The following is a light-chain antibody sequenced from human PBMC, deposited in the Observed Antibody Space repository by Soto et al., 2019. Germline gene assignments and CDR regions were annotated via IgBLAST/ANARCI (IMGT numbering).Light chain of an antibody. CDR2: GAS. J-gene: IGKJ2*01. Sequence: EIVLTQSPGTLSLSPGERATLSCRASQSVSSSYLAWYQQKPGQAPRLLIYGASSCATGIPDRFSGSGSGTDFTLTISRLEPEDFAVYYCQQYGSSPPYTFGQGTKLEIK. CDR3: QQYGSSPPYT. CDR1: QSVSSSY. V-gene: IGKV3-20*01.